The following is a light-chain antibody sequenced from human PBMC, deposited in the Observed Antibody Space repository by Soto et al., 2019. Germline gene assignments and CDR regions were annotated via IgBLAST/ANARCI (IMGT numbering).Light chain of an antibody. CDR1: QSINSN. V-gene: IGKV3-15*01. J-gene: IGKJ2*01. CDR2: GAS. Sequence: EIGMTQSPATLSVSPGEGATLSCRASQSINSNLAWYQQKPGQAPRLLIYGASTRATGIPARFSGSGSGTEFTLTISSLQSEDFAVYYCQQYDDWTPKTFGQGTKVEIK. CDR3: QQYDDWTPKT.